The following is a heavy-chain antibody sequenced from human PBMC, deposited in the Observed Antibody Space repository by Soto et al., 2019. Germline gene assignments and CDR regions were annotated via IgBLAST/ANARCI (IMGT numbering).Heavy chain of an antibody. CDR3: ARDDVLCDGGRCYGVPVDV. D-gene: IGHD2-15*01. V-gene: IGHV3-66*01. CDR2: IQSGGPT. J-gene: IGHJ6*04. CDR1: GFTVSSKY. Sequence: EVQLVESGGGLVQPGGSLRLSCAASGFTVSSKYMSWVRQAPGKGLEWVSLIQSGGPTYYADSLKGRFTISSDTSENTVHLQMDSLRAEDTAVYYCARDDVLCDGGRCYGVPVDVWGKGTTVTVSS.